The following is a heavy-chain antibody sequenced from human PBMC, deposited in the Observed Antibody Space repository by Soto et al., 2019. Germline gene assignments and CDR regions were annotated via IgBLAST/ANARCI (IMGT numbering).Heavy chain of an antibody. CDR2: IIPIFGTA. CDR1: GGTFSSYA. D-gene: IGHD3-22*01. V-gene: IGHV1-69*01. CDR3: ARVGDSPYYYDSSGYLDY. J-gene: IGHJ4*02. Sequence: QVQLVQSGAEVKKPGSSVKVSCKASGGTFSSYAISWVRQAPGQGLEWMGGIIPIFGTANYAQKFQGRVTIPADESTSTDYMELSSLRSEDTAVYYCARVGDSPYYYDSSGYLDYWGQGTLVTVSS.